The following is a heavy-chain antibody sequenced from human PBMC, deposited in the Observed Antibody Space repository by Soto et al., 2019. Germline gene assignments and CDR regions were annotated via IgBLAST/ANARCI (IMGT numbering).Heavy chain of an antibody. J-gene: IGHJ4*02. CDR2: ISAFNGNT. V-gene: IGHV1-18*01. D-gene: IGHD6-19*01. Sequence: QVQLVQSGAEVKKPGASVKVSCKASGYTFRDYGISWVRQAPGQGLEWMGWISAFNGNTNYTKKFQDRVTVTTDTSTNTAYMELRSLRSDDTGVYYCARDQQWLVPVPLNVDFWGPGTPVSVS. CDR1: GYTFRDYG. CDR3: ARDQQWLVPVPLNVDF.